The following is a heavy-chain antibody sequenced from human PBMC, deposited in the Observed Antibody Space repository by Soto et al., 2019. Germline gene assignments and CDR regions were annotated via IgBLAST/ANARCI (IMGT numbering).Heavy chain of an antibody. V-gene: IGHV3-66*01. D-gene: IGHD1-7*01. CDR1: GFTVSSNY. Sequence: EVQLVESGGGLVQPGGSLRLSCAASGFTVSSNYMSWVRQAPGKGLEGVSGIYSGGSTYYADSVKGRFTISRDNSKNALNLQINSLRAEDTAVYYCARGGNCNYGSLLAYWGQGTLVTVSS. CDR2: IYSGGST. CDR3: ARGGNCNYGSLLAY. J-gene: IGHJ4*02.